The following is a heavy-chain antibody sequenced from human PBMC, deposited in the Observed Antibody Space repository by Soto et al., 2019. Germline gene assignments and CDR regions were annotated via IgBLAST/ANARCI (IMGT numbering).Heavy chain of an antibody. CDR2: IHDSGST. J-gene: IGHJ4*02. CDR1: GGSLSSAGYY. D-gene: IGHD3-10*01. CDR3: ASAGQTDYYGSRRATAFDY. Sequence: QVQLQESGPGLVKPSQTLSLTCTVSGGSLSSAGYYWSWIRQRPGKGLEWIGYIHDSGSTYYNPSVKSRVSISVDASRNQLSLNRTSVTGADTAVYYCASAGQTDYYGSRRATAFDYWGQGTLVTVSS. V-gene: IGHV4-31*03.